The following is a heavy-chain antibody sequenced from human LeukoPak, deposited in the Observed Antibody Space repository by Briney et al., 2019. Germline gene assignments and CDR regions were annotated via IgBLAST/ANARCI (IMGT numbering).Heavy chain of an antibody. J-gene: IGHJ4*02. CDR2: INHSGST. Sequence: SETLSLTCAVYGGSFSGYYWSWIRQPPGKGLEWIGEINHSGSTNYNPSLKSRVTISVDTSKSQFSLKLSSVTAADTAVYYCARFPRKDIVVVPAGFDYWGQGTLVTVSS. V-gene: IGHV4-34*01. CDR3: ARFPRKDIVVVPAGFDY. CDR1: GGSFSGYY. D-gene: IGHD2-2*01.